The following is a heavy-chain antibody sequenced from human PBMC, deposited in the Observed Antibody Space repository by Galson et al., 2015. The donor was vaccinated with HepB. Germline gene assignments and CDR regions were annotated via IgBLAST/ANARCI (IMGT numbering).Heavy chain of an antibody. CDR2: IRSSGSSI. CDR3: ARDEATVGETMDHFYYYMDV. J-gene: IGHJ6*03. V-gene: IGHV3-21*01. CDR1: GFTFTSYS. D-gene: IGHD1-26*01. Sequence: LRLSCAASGFTFTSYSMVWVRQAPGKGLEWVSSIRSSGSSIHYADSVKGRFTISRDNAKNSLYLQMNSLRAEDTAVYYCARDEATVGETMDHFYYYMDVWGKGTTVTVS.